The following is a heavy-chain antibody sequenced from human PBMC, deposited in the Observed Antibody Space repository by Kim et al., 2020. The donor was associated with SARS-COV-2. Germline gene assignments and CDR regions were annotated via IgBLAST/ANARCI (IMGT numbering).Heavy chain of an antibody. V-gene: IGHV1-69*01. CDR2: FGTA. D-gene: IGHD2-15*01. CDR3: ARGRGGDY. J-gene: IGHJ4*02. Sequence: FGTANYAQKFQGRVTITADESTSTAYMELSSLRSEDTAVYYCARGRGGDYWGQGTLVTVSS.